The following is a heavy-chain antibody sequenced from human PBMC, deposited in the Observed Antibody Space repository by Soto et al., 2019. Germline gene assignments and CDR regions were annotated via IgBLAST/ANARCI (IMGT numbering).Heavy chain of an antibody. CDR1: GGYIIDGSGC. J-gene: IGHJ4*02. Sequence: SVPLCVTCSVAGGYIIDGSGCWSWIQQPPGKGLEWIGYFYYSGSTKYNPSLKSRVTILEDTSKNQFSLKLNSVTAADTAVYYSAREGRMGTFDYWGQGALVTVSS. CDR2: FYYSGST. CDR3: AREGRMGTFDY. V-gene: IGHV4-61*01. D-gene: IGHD1-1*01.